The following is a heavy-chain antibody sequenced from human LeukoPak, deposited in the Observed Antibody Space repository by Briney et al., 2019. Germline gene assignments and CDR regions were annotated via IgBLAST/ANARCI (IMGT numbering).Heavy chain of an antibody. Sequence: GGSLRLSCAASGFTFSSYAMSWVRQAPGKGLEWVSAISRSGGSTYYADSVKGRFTISRDNSKNTLYLQMNSLRAEDTAVYYCAKDSIFGVVIIAYYYFDYWGQGTLVTVSS. CDR2: ISRSGGST. CDR1: GFTFSSYA. J-gene: IGHJ4*02. V-gene: IGHV3-23*01. D-gene: IGHD3-3*02. CDR3: AKDSIFGVVIIAYYYFDY.